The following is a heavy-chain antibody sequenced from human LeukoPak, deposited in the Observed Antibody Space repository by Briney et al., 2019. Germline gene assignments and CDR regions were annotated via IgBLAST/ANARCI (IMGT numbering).Heavy chain of an antibody. D-gene: IGHD4-17*01. CDR3: ASSPGSTVTIDY. CDR2: TASSTKT. CDR1: GFTFSSHD. J-gene: IGHJ4*02. Sequence: GGSLRLSCAASGFTFSSHDMYWVRQAPGEGLEWVSSTASSTKTYYADSVRGRFTISRDSAKNSLSLQMNSLRAEDTAVYYCASSPGSTVTIDYWGQGTLVTVSS. V-gene: IGHV3-21*06.